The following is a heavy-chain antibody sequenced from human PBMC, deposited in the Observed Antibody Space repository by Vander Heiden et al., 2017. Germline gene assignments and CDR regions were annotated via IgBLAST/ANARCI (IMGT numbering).Heavy chain of an antibody. CDR3: ARGGIFGVVIDYYYYGMDV. V-gene: IGHV1-46*01. J-gene: IGHJ6*02. CDR1: GYTFTSYY. Sequence: QVQLVQSGAEVKKPGASVKVSCQASGYTFTSYYMHWVRQAPGQGLEWMGIINPSGGSTSYAQKFQGRVTMTRDTSTSTVYMELSSLRSEDTAVYYCARGGIFGVVIDYYYYGMDVWGQGTTVTVSS. CDR2: INPSGGST. D-gene: IGHD3-3*01.